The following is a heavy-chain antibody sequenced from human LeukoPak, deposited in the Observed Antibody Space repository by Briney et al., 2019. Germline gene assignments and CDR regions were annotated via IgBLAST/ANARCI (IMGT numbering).Heavy chain of an antibody. D-gene: IGHD3-3*01. Sequence: GGSLRLSCAASGFTFSSYTMSWVRQAPGKGLEWVSAISGSGGSTYYADSVKGRFTISRDNSKNTLYLQMNSLRAEDTAVYYCAKGGTIFGVVIFSYWGQGTLVTVSS. CDR2: ISGSGGST. V-gene: IGHV3-23*01. CDR3: AKGGTIFGVVIFSY. J-gene: IGHJ4*02. CDR1: GFTFSSYT.